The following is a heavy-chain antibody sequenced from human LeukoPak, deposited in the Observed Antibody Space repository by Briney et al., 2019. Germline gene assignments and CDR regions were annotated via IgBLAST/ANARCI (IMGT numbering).Heavy chain of an antibody. J-gene: IGHJ4*02. CDR3: AKDRAGYYGSGSYYKLGTGDLDY. Sequence: GGSLRLSCAASGFTFSSYEMNWVRQAPGKGLEWVSYISSSGSTIYYADSVKGRFTISRDNSKNTLYLQMNSLRAEDTAVYYCAKDRAGYYGSGSYYKLGTGDLDYWGQETLVTVSS. CDR1: GFTFSSYE. V-gene: IGHV3-48*03. CDR2: ISSSGSTI. D-gene: IGHD3-10*01.